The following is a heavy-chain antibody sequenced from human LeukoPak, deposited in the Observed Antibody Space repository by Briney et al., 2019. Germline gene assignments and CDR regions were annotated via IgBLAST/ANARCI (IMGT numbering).Heavy chain of an antibody. J-gene: IGHJ4*02. CDR2: IYASGST. V-gene: IGHV4-61*02. CDR1: GGSISSGSYY. CDR3: ARCLTSFPQTPRDYFDY. Sequence: PSETLSFTCTVSGGSISSGSYYWSWIRQPAGKGLEWIGRIYASGSTNYNPSLKSRVTISVDTSKNQFSLRLSSVTAADTAVYYCARCLTSFPQTPRDYFDYWGQGTLVTVSS.